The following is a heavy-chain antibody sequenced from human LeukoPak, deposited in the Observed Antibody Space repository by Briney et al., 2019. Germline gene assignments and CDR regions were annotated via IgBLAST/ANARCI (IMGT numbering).Heavy chain of an antibody. D-gene: IGHD1-26*01. Sequence: ESGPALVKPTQTLTLTCTFSGFSLSTSGMCVSWIRQPPGKALEWLARIDWDDDKYHSTSLKTRLTISKDTSKNQVVLTMTNMDPVDTATYYCARITSGSYQNYFDYWGQGTLVTVSS. V-gene: IGHV2-70*11. CDR2: IDWDDDK. CDR1: GFSLSTSGMC. CDR3: ARITSGSYQNYFDY. J-gene: IGHJ4*02.